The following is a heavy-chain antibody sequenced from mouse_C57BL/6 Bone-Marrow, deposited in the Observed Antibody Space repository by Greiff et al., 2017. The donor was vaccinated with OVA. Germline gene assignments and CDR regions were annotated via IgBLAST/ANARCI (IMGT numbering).Heavy chain of an antibody. CDR2: FHPYNDDT. CDR1: GYTFTTYP. D-gene: IGHD2-1*01. CDR3: AIDLLWYPFAY. J-gene: IGHJ3*01. Sequence: VHLVESGAELVKPGASVKMSCKASGYTFTTYPIEWMKQNHGKSLEWIGNFHPYNDDTKYNEKFKGKATLTVEKSSSTVYLELSRLTSDDSAVYYCAIDLLWYPFAYWGQGTLVTVSA. V-gene: IGHV1-47*01.